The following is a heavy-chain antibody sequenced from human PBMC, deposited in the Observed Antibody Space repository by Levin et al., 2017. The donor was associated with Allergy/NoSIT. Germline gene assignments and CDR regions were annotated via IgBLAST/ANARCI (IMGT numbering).Heavy chain of an antibody. V-gene: IGHV3-74*01. J-gene: IGHJ5*02. Sequence: GESLKISCAASGFTFSSYWMHWVRQAPGKGLVWVSRINSDGSSTSYADSVKGRFTISRDNAKNTLYLQLNSLRAEDTAVYYCTRSGREWELLYWFDPWGQGTLVTVSS. D-gene: IGHD1-26*01. CDR3: TRSGREWELLYWFDP. CDR1: GFTFSSYW. CDR2: INSDGSST.